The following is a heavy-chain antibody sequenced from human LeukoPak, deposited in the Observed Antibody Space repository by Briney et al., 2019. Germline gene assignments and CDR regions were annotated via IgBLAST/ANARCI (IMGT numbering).Heavy chain of an antibody. V-gene: IGHV1-69*05. CDR2: IIPIFGTA. CDR1: GGTFSSYA. Sequence: ASVKVSCKASGGTFSSYAISWVRQAPGQGLEWMGRIIPIFGTASYAQKFQGRVTITTDESTSTAYMELSSLRSEDTAVYYCANPIRWSKPFSLGYWGQGTLVTVSS. CDR3: ANPIRWSKPFSLGY. D-gene: IGHD2-8*02. J-gene: IGHJ4*02.